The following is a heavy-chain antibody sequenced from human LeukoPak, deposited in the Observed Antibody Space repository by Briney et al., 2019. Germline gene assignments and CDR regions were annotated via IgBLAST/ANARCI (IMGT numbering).Heavy chain of an antibody. CDR3: AELGVTMIGGV. CDR1: GFTFDDYA. J-gene: IGHJ6*04. CDR2: INWNGGSI. V-gene: IGHV3-20*04. D-gene: IGHD3-10*02. Sequence: GGSLRLSCAASGFTFDDYAMNWVRQAPGKGLEWVSCINWNGGSINYADSVNGRFTISRDNAKNSLYLQMNSLRAEDTAVYYCAELGVTMIGGVWGKGTTVTISS.